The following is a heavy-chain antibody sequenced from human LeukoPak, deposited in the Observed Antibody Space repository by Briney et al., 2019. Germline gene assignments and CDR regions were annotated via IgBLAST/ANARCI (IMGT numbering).Heavy chain of an antibody. Sequence: SQTLSLTCTVSGGSISSGGYYWSWIRQHPGKGLEWIGYIYYSGSTYYNPSLKSRVTISVDTSKNQFSLKLSSVTAADTAVYYCARDAVSSSSGWYYFDYWGQGTLVTVSS. J-gene: IGHJ4*02. D-gene: IGHD6-19*01. V-gene: IGHV4-31*03. CDR3: ARDAVSSSSGWYYFDY. CDR1: GGSISSGGYY. CDR2: IYYSGST.